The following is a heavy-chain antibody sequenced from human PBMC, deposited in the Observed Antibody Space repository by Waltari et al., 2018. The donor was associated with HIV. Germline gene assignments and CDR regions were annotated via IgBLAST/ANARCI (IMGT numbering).Heavy chain of an antibody. CDR2: VYYSGYT. CDR3: ARRNHGDFDY. CDR1: GASITNSDYY. D-gene: IGHD4-17*01. J-gene: IGHJ4*02. Sequence: QLQLQESGPGLVQPSESLSLSCIISGASITNSDYYWRWIRQPPGKGLEWIGSVYYSGYTFINPSLESRATISVDTSKNQFSLTLLSVTAADTAVYYCARRNHGDFDYWGRGTLVTVSS. V-gene: IGHV4-39*01.